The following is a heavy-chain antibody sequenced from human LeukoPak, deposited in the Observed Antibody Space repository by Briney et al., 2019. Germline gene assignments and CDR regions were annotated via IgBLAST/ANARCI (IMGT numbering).Heavy chain of an antibody. CDR3: ARDRARVEGQLGSFDY. V-gene: IGHV3-23*01. D-gene: IGHD5-18*01. Sequence: GGSLRLSCAASGFTFSSYAMSWVRQAPGKGLEWASAISGSGGSTYYADSVKGRFTISRDNAKNSLYLQMDSLRAEDTAVYYCARDRARVEGQLGSFDYWGQGTLVTVSS. CDR2: ISGSGGST. J-gene: IGHJ4*02. CDR1: GFTFSSYA.